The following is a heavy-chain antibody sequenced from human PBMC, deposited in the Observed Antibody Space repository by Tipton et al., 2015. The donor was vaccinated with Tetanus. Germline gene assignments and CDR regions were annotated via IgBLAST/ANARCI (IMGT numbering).Heavy chain of an antibody. V-gene: IGHV4-59*01. D-gene: IGHD4-17*01. CDR3: ARPSRRYGDYLY. J-gene: IGHJ4*02. CDR1: GGSISSFY. Sequence: TLSLTCTVSGGSISSFYWSWIRQSPGRGLEWIGYIYYTGNTNYNPSLKSRVTISADTTKKQFSLNLRSVTAADTAVYYCARPSRRYGDYLYWGQGTLVAVSS. CDR2: IYYTGNT.